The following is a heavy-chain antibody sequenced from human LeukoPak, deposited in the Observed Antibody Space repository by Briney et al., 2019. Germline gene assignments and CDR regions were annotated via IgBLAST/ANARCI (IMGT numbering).Heavy chain of an antibody. CDR1: GFTFSSYG. D-gene: IGHD1-26*01. Sequence: GGSLRLSCAASGFTFSSYGMHWVRQALGKGLEWVAFIRYDGSNKYYADSVKGRFTISRDNSKNTLYLQMNSLRAEDTAVYYCAKDVSGGSYLSHFDYWGQGTLVTVSS. J-gene: IGHJ4*02. CDR3: AKDVSGGSYLSHFDY. V-gene: IGHV3-30*02. CDR2: IRYDGSNK.